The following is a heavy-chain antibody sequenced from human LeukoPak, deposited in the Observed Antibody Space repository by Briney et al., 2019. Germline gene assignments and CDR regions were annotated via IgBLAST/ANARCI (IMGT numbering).Heavy chain of an antibody. V-gene: IGHV1-69*13. CDR1: GATFSSYA. CDR3: ARVGGSGSYTSHYFDY. J-gene: IGHJ4*02. CDR2: IIPIFTTA. D-gene: IGHD3-10*01. Sequence: GASVKVSCKASGATFSSYAISWVRQAPGQGLEWMGGIIPIFTTANHAQKFQGRVTITADESTSTAYMELSSLRSEDTAVYYCARVGGSGSYTSHYFDYWGQGTLVTVSS.